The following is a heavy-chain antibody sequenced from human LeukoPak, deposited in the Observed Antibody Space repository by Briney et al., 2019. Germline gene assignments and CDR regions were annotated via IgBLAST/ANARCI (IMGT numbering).Heavy chain of an antibody. D-gene: IGHD3-9*01. Sequence: GGSLRLSCAASGFTFSSYAMSWVRQAPGKGLEWVSAISGSGGSTYYADSVKGRFTISRDNSKNTLYLQMNSLRAEDTAVYYCAKDLNISTGYFYYYYMDVWGKGTTVTVSS. CDR1: GFTFSSYA. V-gene: IGHV3-23*01. CDR2: ISGSGGST. CDR3: AKDLNISTGYFYYYYMDV. J-gene: IGHJ6*03.